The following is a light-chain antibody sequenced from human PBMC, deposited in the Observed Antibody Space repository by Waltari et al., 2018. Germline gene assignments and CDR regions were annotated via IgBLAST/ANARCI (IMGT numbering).Light chain of an antibody. CDR3: QQYYSTPPT. CDR1: QSVLYSSNNENY. V-gene: IGKV4-1*01. CDR2: WAS. Sequence: DIVMTQSPDSLAVSLGERATIDCKSSQSVLYSSNNENYLAWYQQKPGQPPKLLMYWASTRESGVPDRVSGSGSGTEFTLTISSLQAEDVAVYYCQQYYSTPPTFGQGTKVEIK. J-gene: IGKJ1*01.